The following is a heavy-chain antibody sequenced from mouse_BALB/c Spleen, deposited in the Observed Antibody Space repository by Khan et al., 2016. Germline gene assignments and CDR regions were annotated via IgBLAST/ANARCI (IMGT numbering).Heavy chain of an antibody. J-gene: IGHJ3*01. CDR2: IWPGGST. Sequence: QMQLKESGPGLVAPSQSLSITCTVSGFSLTNSGVHWIRQPPGKGLEWLGVIWPGGSTDYNSALMSRLSITKDNSQNQVFLKMISLQTDDTAMYYCARDDQEYDAWFASWGQGTLVIVSA. V-gene: IGHV2-9*02. CDR1: GFSLTNSG. D-gene: IGHD2-12*01. CDR3: ARDDQEYDAWFAS.